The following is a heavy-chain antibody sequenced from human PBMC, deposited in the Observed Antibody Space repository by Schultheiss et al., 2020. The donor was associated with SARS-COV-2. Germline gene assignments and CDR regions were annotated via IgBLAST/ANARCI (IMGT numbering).Heavy chain of an antibody. CDR1: GFTFSSYA. Sequence: GESLKISCAASGFTFSSYAMHWVRQAPGKGLEWVAVISYDGSNKYYADSVKGRFTISRDNSKNTLYLQMNSLRAEDTAVYYCARVAGIQLWFFYFDYWGQGTLVTVSS. D-gene: IGHD5-18*01. V-gene: IGHV3-30*01. CDR3: ARVAGIQLWFFYFDY. CDR2: ISYDGSNK. J-gene: IGHJ4*02.